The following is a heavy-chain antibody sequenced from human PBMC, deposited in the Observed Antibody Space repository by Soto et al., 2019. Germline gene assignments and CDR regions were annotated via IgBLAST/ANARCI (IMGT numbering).Heavy chain of an antibody. D-gene: IGHD2-21*02. Sequence: QVQLVQSGAEVRNPGASVKVSCESSGYSFTDYYIHWALQAPGQRLEWLGWINPNTAVTHFAQKFPGWVTMTRDTSISTAYMELNRLTSDDTAVYYCVRSPGDFRYGLGVWGQGTTVTVSS. J-gene: IGHJ6*02. CDR1: GYSFTDYY. CDR2: INPNTAVT. CDR3: VRSPGDFRYGLGV. V-gene: IGHV1-2*04.